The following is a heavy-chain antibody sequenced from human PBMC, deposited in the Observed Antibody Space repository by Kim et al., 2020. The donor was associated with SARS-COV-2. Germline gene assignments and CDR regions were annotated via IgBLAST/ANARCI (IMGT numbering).Heavy chain of an antibody. D-gene: IGHD3-10*01. J-gene: IGHJ4*02. CDR1: GYTLTELA. CDR2: FNAEDGDT. CDR3: ARGASYYYGRDF. Sequence: ASVKVSCKVSGYTLTELAMNWVRQAPGKGLEWMGGFNAEDGDTIYAQKFQGRVTMTEDTSTDTAYMELRSLRSEDTAVYYCARGASYYYGRDFWGQGTMVTVSS. V-gene: IGHV1-24*01.